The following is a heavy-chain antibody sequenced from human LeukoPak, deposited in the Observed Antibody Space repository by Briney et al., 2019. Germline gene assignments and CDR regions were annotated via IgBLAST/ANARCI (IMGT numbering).Heavy chain of an antibody. J-gene: IGHJ3*01. CDR2: IRQDGSDK. D-gene: IGHD6-13*01. V-gene: IGHV3-7*01. Sequence: GGSLRLSCTTSGFIFSNAWMSWVRQAPGKGLEWVADIRQDGSDKYYVDSVKGRFIISRDNAKKSVSLHMNNLRVEDTAVYYCVVYKYILSWSAFDFWGRGTMVTVSS. CDR1: GFIFSNAW. CDR3: VVYKYILSWSAFDF.